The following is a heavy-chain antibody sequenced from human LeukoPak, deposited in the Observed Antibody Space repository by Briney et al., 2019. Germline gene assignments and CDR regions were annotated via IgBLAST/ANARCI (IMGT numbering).Heavy chain of an antibody. V-gene: IGHV3-48*04. D-gene: IGHD1-26*01. CDR2: ISSSGSTI. CDR1: GFTFSSYS. Sequence: GGSLRLSCAASGFTFSSYSMNWVRQAPGKGLEWVSYISSSGSTIYYADSVKGRFTISRDNAKNSLYLQMNSLRAEDTAVYYCARVSPYSGSYYAPFDYWGQGTLVTVSS. CDR3: ARVSPYSGSYYAPFDY. J-gene: IGHJ4*02.